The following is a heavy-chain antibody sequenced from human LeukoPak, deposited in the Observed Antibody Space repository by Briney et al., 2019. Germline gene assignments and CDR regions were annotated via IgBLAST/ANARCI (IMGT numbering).Heavy chain of an antibody. Sequence: GESLKISCKGSGYRFTSYWIGWVRQMPGKGLEWMGLIYPGDSVTRYSPSFQGQVTISADKSISTAYLQWSSLKDSDTAMYYCARRSDAGSYSYWGQGTLVSVSP. V-gene: IGHV5-51*01. CDR3: ARRSDAGSYSY. J-gene: IGHJ4*02. CDR2: IYPGDSVT. D-gene: IGHD3-10*01. CDR1: GYRFTSYW.